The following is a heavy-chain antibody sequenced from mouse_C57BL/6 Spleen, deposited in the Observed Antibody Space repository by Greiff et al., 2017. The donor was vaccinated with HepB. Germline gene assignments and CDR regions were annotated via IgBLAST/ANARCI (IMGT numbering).Heavy chain of an antibody. V-gene: IGHV1-26*01. CDR3: ARGITTVVESYWYFDV. D-gene: IGHD1-1*01. Sequence: EVQLQQSGPELVKPGASVKISCKASGYTFTDYYMNWVKQSHGKSLEWIGDINPNNGGTSYNQKFKGKATLTVDKSSSTAYMELRSLTSEDSAVYYCARGITTVVESYWYFDVWGTGTTVTVSS. CDR1: GYTFTDYY. CDR2: INPNNGGT. J-gene: IGHJ1*03.